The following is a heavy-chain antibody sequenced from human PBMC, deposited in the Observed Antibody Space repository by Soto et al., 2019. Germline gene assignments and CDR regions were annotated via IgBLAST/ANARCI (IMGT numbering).Heavy chain of an antibody. V-gene: IGHV3-23*01. CDR2: ISGSGGST. J-gene: IGHJ4*02. D-gene: IGHD5-18*01. Sequence: GGSLRLSCSASGFTFSSYAMSWVRQAPGKGLEWVSAISGSGGSTYYADSVKGRFTISRDNSKNTLYLQMNSLRAEDTAVYYCAKTIVDTAMAPLDFWGQGTQVTVS. CDR3: AKTIVDTAMAPLDF. CDR1: GFTFSSYA.